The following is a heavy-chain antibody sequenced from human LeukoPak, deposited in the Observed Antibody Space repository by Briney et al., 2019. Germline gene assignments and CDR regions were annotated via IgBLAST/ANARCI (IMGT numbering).Heavy chain of an antibody. V-gene: IGHV3-30*18. D-gene: IGHD3-9*01. CDR3: AKASLRYFDWFSDY. CDR1: GFTFSSYA. J-gene: IGHJ4*02. CDR2: ISYDGSNK. Sequence: PGGSLRLSCVASGFTFSSYAMHWVRQAPGKGLEWVAVISYDGSNKYYADSVKGRFTISRDNSRNTLHLQMNSLRAEDTALYSCAKASLRYFDWFSDYWGQGTLVTVSS.